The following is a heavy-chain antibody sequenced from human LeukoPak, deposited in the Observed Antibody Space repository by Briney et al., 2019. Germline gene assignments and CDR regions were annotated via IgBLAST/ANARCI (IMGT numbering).Heavy chain of an antibody. V-gene: IGHV4-39*02. CDR3: ARDGRRFWSGYYQYYFDY. D-gene: IGHD3-3*01. Sequence: TSSETLSLTCTVSGSYISSSSYSWGWIRQPPGKGLEWIGNIYYTGTTYSNPSLKSRVTISVDTSKNQFSLKLTSVTAADTAVYYCARDGRRFWSGYYQYYFDYWGQGTLVTVSS. CDR1: GSYISSSSYS. J-gene: IGHJ4*02. CDR2: IYYTGTT.